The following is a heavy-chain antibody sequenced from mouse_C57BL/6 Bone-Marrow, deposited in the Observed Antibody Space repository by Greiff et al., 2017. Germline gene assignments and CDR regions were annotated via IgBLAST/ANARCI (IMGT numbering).Heavy chain of an antibody. CDR3: ARAGSSYRYFDV. CDR1: GYAFSSSW. CDR2: IYPGDGDT. V-gene: IGHV1-82*01. D-gene: IGHD1-1*01. J-gene: IGHJ1*03. Sequence: QVQLQQSGPELVKPGASVKISCKASGYAFSSSWMNWVKQRPAKGLEWIGRIYPGDGDTNYNGKFKGKATLTADKSSSTAYMQLSSLTSEDSAVYFCARAGSSYRYFDVWGTGTTVTVSS.